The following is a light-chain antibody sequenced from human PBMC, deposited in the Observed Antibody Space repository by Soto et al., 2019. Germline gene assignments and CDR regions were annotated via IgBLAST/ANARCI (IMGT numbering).Light chain of an antibody. Sequence: DIQMTQSPSTLSGSVGDRVTMTCRASQTISSWLSWYRQKPGKAPKLLIYDASSLESGVPSRFSGSGSGTDFTLTISSLQPEDFATYYCQQSNNYPLTFGGGTKVDIK. V-gene: IGKV1-5*01. CDR1: QTISSW. CDR2: DAS. J-gene: IGKJ4*01. CDR3: QQSNNYPLT.